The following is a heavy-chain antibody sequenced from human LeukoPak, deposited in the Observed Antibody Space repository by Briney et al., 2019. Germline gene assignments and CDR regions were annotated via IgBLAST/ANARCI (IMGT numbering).Heavy chain of an antibody. CDR1: GGSFSGYY. Sequence: PSETLSLTCAVYGGSFSGYYWSWIRQPPGKGLEWIGEINHSGSTNYNPSPKSRVTISVDTSKNQFSLKLSSVTAADTAVYYCARDGGATVVTRPFDYWGQGTLVTVSS. J-gene: IGHJ4*02. CDR2: INHSGST. V-gene: IGHV4-34*01. CDR3: ARDGGATVVTRPFDY. D-gene: IGHD4-23*01.